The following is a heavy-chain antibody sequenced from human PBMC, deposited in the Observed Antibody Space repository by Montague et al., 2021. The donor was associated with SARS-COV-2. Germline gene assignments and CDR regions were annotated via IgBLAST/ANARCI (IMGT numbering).Heavy chain of an antibody. D-gene: IGHD2-8*02. CDR2: IYTSGST. J-gene: IGHJ4*02. Sequence: SETLSLTCTVSGGSISSYYWSWIRQPAGKGLEWIGRIYTSGSTNYNPSLKSRVTMSVDTSKDQFSLQLTSVTAADTAVYYCARPHLGAGGQEAPFFFENWGQGTLVTVSS. CDR3: ARPHLGAGGQEAPFFFEN. CDR1: GGSISSYY. V-gene: IGHV4-4*07.